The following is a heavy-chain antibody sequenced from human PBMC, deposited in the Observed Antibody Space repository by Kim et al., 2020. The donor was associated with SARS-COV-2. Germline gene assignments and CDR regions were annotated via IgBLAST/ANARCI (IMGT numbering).Heavy chain of an antibody. D-gene: IGHD2-15*01. CDR1: GFTFSSYA. V-gene: IGHV3-30*04. CDR3: ARAGGYCSGGSCYLFYYYYYMDV. J-gene: IGHJ6*03. CDR2: ISYDGSNK. Sequence: GGSLRLSCAASGFTFSSYAMHWVRQAPGKGLEWVAVISYDGSNKYYADSVKGRFTISRDNSKNTLYLQMNSLRAEDTAVYYCARAGGYCSGGSCYLFYYYYYMDVWGKGTTVTVSS.